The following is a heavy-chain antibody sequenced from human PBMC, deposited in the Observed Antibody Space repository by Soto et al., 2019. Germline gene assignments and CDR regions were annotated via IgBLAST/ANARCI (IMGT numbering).Heavy chain of an antibody. CDR2: IKPDGSET. J-gene: IGHJ4*02. D-gene: IGHD2-21*02. CDR1: GLTFSGHW. CDR3: TSRPSGMTYHAVFDF. Sequence: GSLRLSCAASGLTFSGHWMTWVRRTPGEGLQWVAAIKPDGSETFYVDSVKGRFTISRDNARNSLFLQMDSLRAEDTAVYYCTSRPSGMTYHAVFDFWGQGTLVTVSS. V-gene: IGHV3-7*03.